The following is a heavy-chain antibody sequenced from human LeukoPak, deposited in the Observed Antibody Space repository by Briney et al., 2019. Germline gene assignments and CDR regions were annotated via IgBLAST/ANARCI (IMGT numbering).Heavy chain of an antibody. CDR2: MYYSGST. V-gene: IGHV4-59*01. D-gene: IGHD2-2*01. CDR1: GGSISSYQ. CDR3: AGGGYCTTGSCFAPLFDY. J-gene: IGHJ4*02. Sequence: PSETLSLTCTVSGGSISSYQWSWIRQPPGKGLEWIGYMYYSGSTKYNPSLKSRVTISVDRSKKQFSLMLTSMTAADTAVYYCAGGGYCTTGSCFAPLFDYWGQGTLVTVSS.